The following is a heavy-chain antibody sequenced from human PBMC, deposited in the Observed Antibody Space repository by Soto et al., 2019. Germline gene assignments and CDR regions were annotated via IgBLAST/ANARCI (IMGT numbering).Heavy chain of an antibody. D-gene: IGHD3-3*01. J-gene: IGHJ4*02. CDR2: IWYDGSNK. Sequence: QVQLVESGGGVVQPGRSLRLSCAASGFTFSTYSMHWVRQAPGKGMEWVAVIWYDGSNKYHADSAKGRFTISRDNSKNTLYLEMNSLRAEDTAVYYCARDQSSNSDFWSRTFDLWGQGTLVTVSS. CDR1: GFTFSTYS. V-gene: IGHV3-33*01. CDR3: ARDQSSNSDFWSRTFDL.